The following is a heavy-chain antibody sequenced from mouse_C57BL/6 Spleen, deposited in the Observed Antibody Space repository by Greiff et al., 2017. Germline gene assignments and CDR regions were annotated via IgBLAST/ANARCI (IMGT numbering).Heavy chain of an antibody. D-gene: IGHD1-1*01. CDR3: ARDSSSLYYFDY. V-gene: IGHV1-69*01. J-gene: IGHJ2*01. Sequence: VQLQQPGAELVMPGASVKLSCKASGYTFTSYWMHWVKQRPGQGLEWIGEIDPSDSYTNYNQKFKGKSTLTVDKSSSTAYMQLSSLTSEDSAVYYCARDSSSLYYFDYWGQGTTLTVSS. CDR1: GYTFTSYW. CDR2: IDPSDSYT.